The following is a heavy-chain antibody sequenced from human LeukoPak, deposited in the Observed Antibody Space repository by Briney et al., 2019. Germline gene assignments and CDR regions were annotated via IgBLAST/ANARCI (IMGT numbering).Heavy chain of an antibody. J-gene: IGHJ6*03. CDR1: GGSISSYY. V-gene: IGHV4-4*09. CDR2: IYTSGST. Sequence: SETLSLTCTVSGGSISSYYWSWIRQPPGKGLEWIGYIYTSGSTNYNPSLKGRVTISVDTSKNQFSLKLSSVTAADTAVYYCARSSQSDYYYYMDVWGKGTTVTVSS. D-gene: IGHD6-13*01. CDR3: ARSSQSDYYYYMDV.